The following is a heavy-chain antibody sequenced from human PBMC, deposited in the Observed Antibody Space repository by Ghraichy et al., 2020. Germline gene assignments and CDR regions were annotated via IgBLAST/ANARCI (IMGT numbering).Heavy chain of an antibody. J-gene: IGHJ4*02. CDR2: ISGCGANS. Sequence: GGSLSLSCAASGFTFAYCAINWVRQAPGKGLDWVPTISGCGANSYYTDSAKRRFAISRDNSMNILYLQMYSLRAEDTAVYFCAKDHLGCNQPHHYWGQGTL. CDR3: AKDHLGCNQPHHY. CDR1: GFTFAYCA. V-gene: IGHV3-23*01. D-gene: IGHD5-24*01.